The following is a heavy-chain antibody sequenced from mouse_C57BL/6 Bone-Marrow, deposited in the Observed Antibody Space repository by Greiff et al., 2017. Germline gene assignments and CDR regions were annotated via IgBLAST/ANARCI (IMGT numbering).Heavy chain of an antibody. J-gene: IGHJ2*01. D-gene: IGHD2-13*01. CDR2: ISTGGGST. Sequence: EVQLVESGGGLVQPGGSLKLSCAASGFTFSDYYMYWVRQTPEKRLEWVAYISTGGGSTYYPDTVKGRFTISRDNAKNTLYLQMSSLKSEDTSMYYCSRRGDPYYFDYWGQGTTLTVSS. CDR1: GFTFSDYY. CDR3: SRRGDPYYFDY. V-gene: IGHV5-12*01.